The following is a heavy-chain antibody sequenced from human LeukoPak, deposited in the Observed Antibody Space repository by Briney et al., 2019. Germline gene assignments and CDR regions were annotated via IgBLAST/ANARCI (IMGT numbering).Heavy chain of an antibody. CDR3: ARGAEDFWSGYYGY. CDR2: ISAYNGNT. Sequence: ASVKVSCKASGYTFTSYGISWVRQAPGQGLEWMGWISAYNGNTNYAQKLQGRVTMTTDTSTSTAYMELRSLRSDDTAVYYCARGAEDFWSGYYGYWGQGTLVTVSS. D-gene: IGHD3-3*01. CDR1: GYTFTSYG. V-gene: IGHV1-18*01. J-gene: IGHJ4*02.